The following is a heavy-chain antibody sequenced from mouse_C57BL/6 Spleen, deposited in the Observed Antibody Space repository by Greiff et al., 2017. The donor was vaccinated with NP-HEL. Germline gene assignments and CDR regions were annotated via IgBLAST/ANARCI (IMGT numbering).Heavy chain of an antibody. CDR3: AREDTTVVAPFDY. D-gene: IGHD1-1*01. Sequence: DVKLVESGGGLVKPGGSLKLSCAASGFTFSSYAMSWVRQTPEKRLEWVATISDGGSYTYYPDNVKGRFTISRDNAKNNLYLQMSHLKSEDTAMYYCAREDTTVVAPFDYWGQGTTLTVSS. J-gene: IGHJ2*01. CDR1: GFTFSSYA. V-gene: IGHV5-4*01. CDR2: ISDGGSYT.